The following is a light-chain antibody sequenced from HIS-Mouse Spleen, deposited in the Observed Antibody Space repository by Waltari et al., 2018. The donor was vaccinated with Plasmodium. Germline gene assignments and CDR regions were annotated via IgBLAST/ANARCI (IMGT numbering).Light chain of an antibody. CDR3: SSYAGSNNLV. CDR1: SSHVGGYNY. V-gene: IGLV2-8*01. CDR2: EVS. J-gene: IGLJ2*01. Sequence: QSALTQPPSASGSPGQSVTISCTGTSSHVGGYNYVSWYQQLPGKAPKLMIDEVSKRPSGVPDRFSGSKSGNTASLTVSGLQAEDEADYYCSSYAGSNNLVFGGGTKLTVL.